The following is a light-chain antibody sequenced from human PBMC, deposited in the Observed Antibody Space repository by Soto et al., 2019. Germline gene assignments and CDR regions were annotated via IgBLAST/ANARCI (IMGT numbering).Light chain of an antibody. CDR1: QSVSSSS. CDR3: QQRSNWPPIT. V-gene: IGKV3D-20*02. J-gene: IGKJ5*01. Sequence: EIVLTQSPGTLSLSPGERATLSCRASQSVSSSSLASYQQKPGQAPRLLIYGASSRATGIPDRFSGSGSGTDFTLTISSLEPEDFAVYYCQQRSNWPPITFGQGTRLEIK. CDR2: GAS.